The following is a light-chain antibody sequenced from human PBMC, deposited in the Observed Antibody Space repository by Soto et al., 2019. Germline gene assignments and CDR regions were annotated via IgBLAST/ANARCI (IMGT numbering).Light chain of an antibody. CDR1: QGINNW. CDR3: LQHDTYPFT. Sequence: DIQMTQSPSSVSASVGDRVTITCRASQGINNWLAWYQQKPGKAPKLLIYTTSNLQSGVPSRFSGSGSGTEFTLTISSLQPEDFATYYCLQHDTYPFTFGPGTKVDVK. J-gene: IGKJ3*01. V-gene: IGKV1-17*03. CDR2: TTS.